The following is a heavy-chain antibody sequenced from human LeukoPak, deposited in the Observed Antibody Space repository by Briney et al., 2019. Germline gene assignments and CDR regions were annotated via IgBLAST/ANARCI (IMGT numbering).Heavy chain of an antibody. V-gene: IGHV4-59*01. CDR2: IYYSGST. J-gene: IGHJ4*02. CDR1: GGSISSYY. Sequence: PSETLSLTCTVSGGSISSYYWSWIRQPPGKGLEWIGYIYYSGSTNYNPSLKSRVTISVDTSKNQFSLKLSSVTAADTAVYYCARGEVYSYGPFDYWGQGTLVTVSS. D-gene: IGHD5-18*01. CDR3: ARGEVYSYGPFDY.